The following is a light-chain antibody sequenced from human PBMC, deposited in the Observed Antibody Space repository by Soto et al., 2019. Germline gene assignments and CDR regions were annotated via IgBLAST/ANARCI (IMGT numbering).Light chain of an antibody. V-gene: IGKV1-9*01. J-gene: IGKJ1*01. CDR3: QQLNSYPFV. CDR1: QGINNY. Sequence: DTQLTQSPSFLSASVGDRVTITCRASQGINNYLAWYQRKPGKAPKLLIYAAYSLQSGVPLRFSGGGSGTEFTLTISRLQPEDFATYYCQQLNSYPFVFGQGTKVEIK. CDR2: AAY.